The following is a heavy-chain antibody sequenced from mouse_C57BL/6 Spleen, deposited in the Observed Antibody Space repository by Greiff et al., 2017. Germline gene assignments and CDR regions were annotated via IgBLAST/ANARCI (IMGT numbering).Heavy chain of an antibody. Sequence: QVQLQQSGPGLVQPSPCLSITCTVSGFSFTSYGVHWVRQSPGKGLEWLGVIWGGGSTDYNAAFISRLSISKDNSKSQVFFKMNSLQADDTAIYYCARNEGRSNYAMDDWGQGPSVTVSS. CDR3: ARNEGRSNYAMDD. D-gene: IGHD1-1*01. CDR2: IWGGGST. CDR1: GFSFTSYG. V-gene: IGHV2-2*01. J-gene: IGHJ4*01.